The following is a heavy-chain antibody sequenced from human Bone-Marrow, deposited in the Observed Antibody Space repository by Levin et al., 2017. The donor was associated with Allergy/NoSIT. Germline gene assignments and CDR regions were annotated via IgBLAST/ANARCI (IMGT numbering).Heavy chain of an antibody. Sequence: GGSLRLSCAASGFTFSSYEMNWVRQAPGKGLEWVSYISSSGSTIYYADSVKGRFTISRDNAKNSLYLQMNSLRAEDTAVYYCARDRLRSRGHYYYYMDVWGKGTTVTVSS. V-gene: IGHV3-48*03. J-gene: IGHJ6*03. CDR2: ISSSGSTI. CDR3: ARDRLRSRGHYYYYMDV. CDR1: GFTFSSYE. D-gene: IGHD2-21*01.